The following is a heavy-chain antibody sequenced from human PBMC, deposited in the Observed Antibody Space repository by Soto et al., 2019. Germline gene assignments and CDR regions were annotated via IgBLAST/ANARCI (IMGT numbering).Heavy chain of an antibody. CDR1: GGSISSGGYY. D-gene: IGHD6-6*01. CDR3: AREGVGYSSSSGIYPFDY. V-gene: IGHV4-31*03. Sequence: QVQLQESGPGLVKPSQTLSLTCTVSGGSISSGGYYWSWIRQHPGKGLEGIGYIYYSGSTYYNPSLKSRVTISVDTSKNQFSLKLSSVTAADTAVYYCAREGVGYSSSSGIYPFDYWGQGTLVTVSS. J-gene: IGHJ4*02. CDR2: IYYSGST.